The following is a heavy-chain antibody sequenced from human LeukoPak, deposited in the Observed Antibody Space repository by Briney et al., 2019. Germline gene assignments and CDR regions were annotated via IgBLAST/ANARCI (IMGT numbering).Heavy chain of an antibody. J-gene: IGHJ3*02. D-gene: IGHD1-7*01. CDR3: ARNWNYGLHDAFDI. CDR2: INSDGSST. CDR1: GFTFSSYW. Sequence: GGSLRLSCAASGFTFSSYWMHWVRQAPGKGLVWVSRINSDGSSTSYADSVKGRFTISRDNAKNTLYLQMNGLRVEDTAVYYCARNWNYGLHDAFDIWGQGTMVTVSS. V-gene: IGHV3-74*01.